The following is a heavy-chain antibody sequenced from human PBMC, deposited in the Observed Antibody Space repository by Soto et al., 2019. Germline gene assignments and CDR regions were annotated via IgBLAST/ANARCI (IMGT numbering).Heavy chain of an antibody. Sequence: PGGSLRLSCTASGFTFGDYAMSWFRQAPGKGLEWVGFIRSKAYGGTTEYAASVKGRFTISRDDSKSIAYLQMNSLKTEDTAVYYCTRVDSSGPSHCWGQGTLVTVSS. V-gene: IGHV3-49*03. CDR3: TRVDSSGPSHC. CDR1: GFTFGDYA. CDR2: IRSKAYGGTT. D-gene: IGHD6-19*01. J-gene: IGHJ4*02.